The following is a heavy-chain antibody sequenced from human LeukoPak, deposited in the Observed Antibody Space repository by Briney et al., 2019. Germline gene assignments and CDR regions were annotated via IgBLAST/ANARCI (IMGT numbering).Heavy chain of an antibody. V-gene: IGHV1-3*01. CDR1: GYTFTNYA. J-gene: IGHJ4*02. CDR2: INAGNGNT. Sequence: GASVKVSCKASGYTFTNYAIHWVRQAPGQRLEWMGWINAGNGNTKYSQKFQGRVTFTRDTSASTAYMELSSLRAEDTAVYYCAREAPEDSGYDLPGGYWGQGTLVTVSS. CDR3: AREAPEDSGYDLPGGY. D-gene: IGHD5-12*01.